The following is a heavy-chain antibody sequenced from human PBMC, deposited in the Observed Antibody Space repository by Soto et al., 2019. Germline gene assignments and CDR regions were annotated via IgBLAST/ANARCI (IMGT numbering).Heavy chain of an antibody. D-gene: IGHD1-26*01. CDR1: GFTFDDYT. V-gene: IGHV3-43*01. CDR3: AKDKGGSYDYYYYGMDV. J-gene: IGHJ6*02. CDR2: ISWDGGST. Sequence: GGSLRLSCAASGFTFDDYTMHWVRQAPGKGLEWVSLISWDGGSTYYADSVKGRFTISRDNSKNSLYLQMNSLRTEDTALYYCAKDKGGSYDYYYYGMDVWGQGTTVTVSS.